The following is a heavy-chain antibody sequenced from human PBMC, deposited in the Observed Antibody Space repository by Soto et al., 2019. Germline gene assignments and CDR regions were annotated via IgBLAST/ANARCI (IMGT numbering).Heavy chain of an antibody. V-gene: IGHV3-30*18. CDR3: AKPRGYSYGLDDYYGMDV. Sequence: GGSLRLSCAAFGFTLSSYCMHWVRQAPGKGLEWGGGISYDGSNKYYADSVKGRFTISRDNSKNTLYLQMNSLRAEDTAVYYRAKPRGYSYGLDDYYGMDVWGQGTTVTVSS. CDR1: GFTLSSYC. CDR2: ISYDGSNK. D-gene: IGHD5-18*01. J-gene: IGHJ6*02.